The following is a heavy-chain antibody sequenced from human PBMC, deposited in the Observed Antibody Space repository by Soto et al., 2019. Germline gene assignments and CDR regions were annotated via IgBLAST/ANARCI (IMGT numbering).Heavy chain of an antibody. CDR3: ARDGGDYGDYVAYYYGMDV. J-gene: IGHJ6*02. V-gene: IGHV1-69*13. CDR2: IIPIFGTA. Sequence: GASVKVSCKASGGTFSSYAISWVRQAPGQGLEWMGGIIPIFGTANYAQKFQGRVTITADESTSTAYMELSSLRSEDTAVYYCARDGGDYGDYVAYYYGMDVWGQGTTVTVSS. CDR1: GGTFSSYA. D-gene: IGHD4-17*01.